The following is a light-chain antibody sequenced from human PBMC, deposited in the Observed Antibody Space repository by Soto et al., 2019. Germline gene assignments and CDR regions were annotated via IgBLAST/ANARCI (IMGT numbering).Light chain of an antibody. V-gene: IGLV1-40*01. CDR1: SSNIGAGYD. J-gene: IGLJ1*01. CDR3: QSYDSSLSGSGV. CDR2: GNS. Sequence: QSALTQPPSVSGAPGQRVTISCTGSSSNIGAGYDVHWYQQLPGTAPKLLIYGNSNRSSGVPDRFSGSKSGTSASLAITGLQAEDEADYYCQSYDSSLSGSGVFGTGTKVTVL.